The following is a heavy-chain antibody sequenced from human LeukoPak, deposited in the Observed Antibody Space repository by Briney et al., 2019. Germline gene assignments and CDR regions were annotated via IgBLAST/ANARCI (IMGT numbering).Heavy chain of an antibody. CDR3: ARTCCSGGSCYRDDY. Sequence: SETLSLTCTVSGGSISSYYWSWIRQPPGKGLEWIGYIYYSGSTNYNPSLKSRVTISVDTSKNQFSLKLSSVTAADTAVYYCARTCCSGGSCYRDDYWGQGTLVTVSS. J-gene: IGHJ4*02. CDR2: IYYSGST. D-gene: IGHD2-15*01. CDR1: GGSISSYY. V-gene: IGHV4-59*01.